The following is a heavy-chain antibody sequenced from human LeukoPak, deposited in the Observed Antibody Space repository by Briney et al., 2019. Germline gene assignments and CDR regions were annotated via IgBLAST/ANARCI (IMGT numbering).Heavy chain of an antibody. CDR1: GFTFINAW. D-gene: IGHD1-26*01. CDR3: TTHYPDSGSYNY. J-gene: IGHJ4*02. V-gene: IGHV3-15*01. Sequence: PGGSLRLSCAASGFTFINAWMTWVRQAPGKGLEWVALIKGKTDGGTTDYAAPVKGRFIISRDDSKNTLYLQMDSLQTADTAVYYCTTHYPDSGSYNYWGQGTLVTVSS. CDR2: IKGKTDGGTT.